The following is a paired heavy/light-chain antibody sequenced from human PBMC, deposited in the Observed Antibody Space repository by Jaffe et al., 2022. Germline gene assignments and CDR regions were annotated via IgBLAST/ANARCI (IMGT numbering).Light chain of an antibody. Sequence: QSALTQPASVSGSPGQSITISCTGTSSDVGGYNYVSWYQQHPGKAPKLMIYGVSNRPSGGSNHFSGSKSGNTASLTISGLQAEDEADYYCSSYTSSNTLLFGGGTKLTVL. CDR2: GVS. V-gene: IGLV2-14*03. CDR3: SSYTSSNTLL. J-gene: IGLJ2*01. CDR1: SSDVGGYNY.
Heavy chain of an antibody. CDR2: IYTTGST. V-gene: IGHV4-61*02. J-gene: IGHJ6*03. Sequence: QVQLQESGPGLVKPSQTLSLTCTVSGGSISSGSFYWSWIRQPAGKGLEWIGRIYTTGSTNYNPSLKSRVTISVDTSKNQFSLKLSSVTAADTAVYYCARSIAAAGLNYYYYYSMDVWGKGTTVTVSS. CDR3: ARSIAAAGLNYYYYYSMDV. CDR1: GGSISSGSFY. D-gene: IGHD6-13*01.